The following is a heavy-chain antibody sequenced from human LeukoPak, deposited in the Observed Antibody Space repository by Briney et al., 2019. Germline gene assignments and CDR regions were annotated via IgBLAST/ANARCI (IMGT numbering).Heavy chain of an antibody. D-gene: IGHD1-1*01. CDR3: ARWNLGSDF. CDR2: ISSDSRTI. J-gene: IGHJ4*02. Sequence: PGGSLRLSCAASGFSFSSFDMNWVHQAPGKGLRWISFISSDSRTIYYADSVRGRFTISRDNAKNSLFLQMNTLSAEDTAVYYCARWNLGSDFWGQGTLVTVSS. CDR1: GFSFSSFD. V-gene: IGHV3-48*04.